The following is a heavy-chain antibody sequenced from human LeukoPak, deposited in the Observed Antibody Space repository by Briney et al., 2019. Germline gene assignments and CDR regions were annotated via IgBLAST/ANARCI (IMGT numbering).Heavy chain of an antibody. Sequence: ASVKVSCKASGYDFTSYAMHWVRQAPGQRLEWMGWINAGNGNTKYSQKFQDRVTVTRDTSTRTAYMELRSLRSDDTAVYYCARDLAKPVTMIRGADAYNMWGQGTMVTVSA. J-gene: IGHJ3*02. CDR1: GYDFTSYA. CDR3: ARDLAKPVTMIRGADAYNM. V-gene: IGHV1-3*01. CDR2: INAGNGNT. D-gene: IGHD3-10*01.